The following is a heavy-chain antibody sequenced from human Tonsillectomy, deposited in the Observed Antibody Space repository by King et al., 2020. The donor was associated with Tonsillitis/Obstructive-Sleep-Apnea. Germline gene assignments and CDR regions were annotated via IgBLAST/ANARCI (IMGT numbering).Heavy chain of an antibody. Sequence: VQLQQWGAGLLKPSETLSLTCAVYGGSFSGYYWSWIRQPPGKGLEWIGEISHSGSTNYNPSLKSRVTISLDTSKNQFSLKLSSVTAADTAVYYCARDRGAFGAAAGPYFPHWGQGTLVTVSS. D-gene: IGHD6-13*01. J-gene: IGHJ1*01. CDR1: GGSFSGYY. CDR2: ISHSGST. CDR3: ARDRGAFGAAAGPYFPH. V-gene: IGHV4-34*01.